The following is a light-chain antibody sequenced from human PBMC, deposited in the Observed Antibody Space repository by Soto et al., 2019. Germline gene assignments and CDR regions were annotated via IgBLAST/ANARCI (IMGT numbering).Light chain of an antibody. Sequence: DIQMTQSPSTLSASVGDRVTITCRASQNVENYLAWYQQKPGKAPTLLIYDASSLESGVPSRFSGSGSGTEFTLTITSLQPDDFATYYCQQYNSYSWTFGQGTKVDIK. CDR1: QNVENY. CDR2: DAS. J-gene: IGKJ1*01. V-gene: IGKV1-5*01. CDR3: QQYNSYSWT.